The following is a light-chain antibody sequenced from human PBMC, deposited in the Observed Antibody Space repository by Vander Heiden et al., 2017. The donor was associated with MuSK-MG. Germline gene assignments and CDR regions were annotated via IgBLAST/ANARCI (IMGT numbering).Light chain of an antibody. CDR3: QQRTSGRPLVT. V-gene: IGKV3-11*01. Sequence: EIVLTQSPATLSLSPGARATISCRASQSVSSHLAWSQQTPGQAPRLIIYDASNRATGIRARFSGSGDGTDFTLTINCREPEDFAGYYGQQRTSGRPLVTFGHGNKVEIK. J-gene: IGKJ3*01. CDR2: DAS. CDR1: QSVSSH.